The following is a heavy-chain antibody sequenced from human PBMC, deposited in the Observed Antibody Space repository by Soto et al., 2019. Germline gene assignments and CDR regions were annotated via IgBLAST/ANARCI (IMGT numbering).Heavy chain of an antibody. Sequence: GGSLRLSCAASGFTFSSYWMHWVRQAPGKGLVWVSRINSDGSSTSYADSVKGRFTISRDNAKNTLYLQMNSLRAEDTAVYYCARAPYSSSWYVSPAFDIWGQGTMVTVSS. CDR2: INSDGSST. J-gene: IGHJ3*02. CDR3: ARAPYSSSWYVSPAFDI. D-gene: IGHD6-13*01. CDR1: GFTFSSYW. V-gene: IGHV3-74*01.